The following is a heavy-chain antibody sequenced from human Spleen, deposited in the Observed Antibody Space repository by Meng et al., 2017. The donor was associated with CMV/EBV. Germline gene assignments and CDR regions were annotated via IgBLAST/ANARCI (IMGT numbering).Heavy chain of an antibody. CDR3: ARGSSDGFDI. CDR1: GYTFTKFH. D-gene: IGHD1-26*01. J-gene: IGHJ3*02. V-gene: IGHV1-18*04. CDR2: ISAYYGNT. Sequence: ASVKVSCKASGYTFTKFHIDWVRQAPGQGLEWMGWISAYYGNTNYAQKLQGRVTMTTDTSTNTAYMELRSLRSDDTAMYYCARGSSDGFDIWGQGTMVTVSS.